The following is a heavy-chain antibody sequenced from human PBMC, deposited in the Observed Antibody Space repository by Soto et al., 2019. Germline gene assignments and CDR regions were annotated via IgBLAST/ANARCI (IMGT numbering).Heavy chain of an antibody. J-gene: IGHJ4*02. D-gene: IGHD6-13*01. V-gene: IGHV3-21*01. CDR1: GFTFSSYS. CDR3: ATTGIAAGSPGDY. Sequence: GGSLRLSCAASGFTFSSYSMNWVRQAPGKGLGWVSSISSSSSYIYYADSVKGRFTISRDNAKNSLYLQMNSLSAEDTAVYYCATTGIAAGSPGDYWGKGTLVPVAS. CDR2: ISSSSSYI.